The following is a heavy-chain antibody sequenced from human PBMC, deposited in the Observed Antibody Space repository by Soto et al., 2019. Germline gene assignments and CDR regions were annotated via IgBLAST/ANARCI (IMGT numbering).Heavy chain of an antibody. CDR3: TTDRYPLGLSYSYGRTFDY. CDR1: GFTFSNAW. CDR2: IKSKTDGGTT. V-gene: IGHV3-15*07. Sequence: GGSLRLSCAASGFTFSNAWMNWVRQAPGKGLEWVGRIKSKTDGGTTDYAAPVKGRFTISRDDSKNTLYLQMNSLKTEDTAVYYCTTDRYPLGLSYSYGRTFDYWGQGTLVTVSS. J-gene: IGHJ4*02. D-gene: IGHD5-18*01.